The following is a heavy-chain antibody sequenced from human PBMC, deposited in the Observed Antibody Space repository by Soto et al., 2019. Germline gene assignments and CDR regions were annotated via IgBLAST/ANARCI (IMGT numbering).Heavy chain of an antibody. J-gene: IGHJ3*02. D-gene: IGHD5-12*01. CDR2: ISHTGTT. Sequence: TSQTLSLTCTVAAGSISSYCCSWIRQSPGKGLEWVAYISHTGTTDYNPYLKSRLTISLGTSKNQFSLKLTSVTAADTAVYYCAGGPPWMDAFDIWGQGTKVTVS. CDR1: AGSISSYC. V-gene: IGHV4-59*01. CDR3: AGGPPWMDAFDI.